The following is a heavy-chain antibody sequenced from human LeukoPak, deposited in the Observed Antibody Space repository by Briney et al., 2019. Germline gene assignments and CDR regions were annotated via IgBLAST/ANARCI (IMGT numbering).Heavy chain of an antibody. D-gene: IGHD6-19*01. CDR2: IYSGGST. CDR1: GFTVSSNY. Sequence: HPGGSLRLSCAASGFTVSSNYMSWVRQAPGKGLEWVSVIYSGGSTYYADSVKGRFTISRDNSKSTLYLQMNSLRAEDTAVYYCARLAVSGFDYWGQGTLVTVSS. J-gene: IGHJ4*02. CDR3: ARLAVSGFDY. V-gene: IGHV3-53*01.